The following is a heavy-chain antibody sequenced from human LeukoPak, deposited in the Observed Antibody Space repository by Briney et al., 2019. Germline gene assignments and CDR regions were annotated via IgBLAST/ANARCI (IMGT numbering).Heavy chain of an antibody. J-gene: IGHJ4*02. D-gene: IGHD6-13*01. CDR2: IYYSGST. CDR3: ARDSTGYSGSFSN. Sequence: PSETLSLTCTVSGGSVSSGSYYWSWIRQPPGKGLEWIGYIYYSGSTNYNPSLKSRVTISVDTSKNQFSLKLSSVTAADTAVYYCARDSTGYSGSFSNWGQGTLVTVSS. CDR1: GGSVSSGSYY. V-gene: IGHV4-61*01.